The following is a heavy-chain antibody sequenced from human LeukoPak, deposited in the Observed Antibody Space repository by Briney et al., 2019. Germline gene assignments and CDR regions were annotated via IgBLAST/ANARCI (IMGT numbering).Heavy chain of an antibody. V-gene: IGHV3-7*01. CDR1: DFTFSTYG. Sequence: GGSLRLSCAASDFTFSTYGMTWVRQAPGKGLEWVANIKQDGSEKYYVDSVKGRFTISRDNAKNSLYLQMNSLRAEDTAVYYCARDLSDWFDPWGQGTLVTVSS. J-gene: IGHJ5*02. CDR2: IKQDGSEK. CDR3: ARDLSDWFDP. D-gene: IGHD3-10*01.